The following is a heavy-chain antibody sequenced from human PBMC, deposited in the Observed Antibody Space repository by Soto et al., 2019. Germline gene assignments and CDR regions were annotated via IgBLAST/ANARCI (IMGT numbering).Heavy chain of an antibody. Sequence: ASVKVSCKASGFTFTSSAVQWVRQARGQRLEWIGWIVVGSGNTDYAQKFQERVTITRDMSTSTAYMELRSLRSDDTAVYYCARDLDASGSYYTDYWGQGTLVTSPQ. J-gene: IGHJ4*02. CDR3: ARDLDASGSYYTDY. CDR2: IVVGSGNT. V-gene: IGHV1-58*01. CDR1: GFTFTSSA. D-gene: IGHD3-10*01.